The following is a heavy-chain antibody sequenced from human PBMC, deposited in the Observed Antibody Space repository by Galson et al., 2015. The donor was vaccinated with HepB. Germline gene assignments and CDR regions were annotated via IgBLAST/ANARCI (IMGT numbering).Heavy chain of an antibody. CDR3: ARVELERGRRFDP. CDR2: TYYRSKWYN. Sequence: CAISGDSVSSNSAAWSWIRQSPSRGLEWLGRTYYRSKWYNDYAVSVKSRITINPDTSKNQFSLQLNSVTPEDTAVYYCARVELERGRRFDPWGQGTLVTVSS. D-gene: IGHD1-1*01. J-gene: IGHJ5*02. CDR1: GDSVSSNSAA. V-gene: IGHV6-1*01.